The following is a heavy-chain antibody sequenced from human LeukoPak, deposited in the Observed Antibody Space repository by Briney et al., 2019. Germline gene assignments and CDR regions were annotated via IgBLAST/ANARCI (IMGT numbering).Heavy chain of an antibody. Sequence: TSDTLSLTCSVSGRSISSYYWSWIRQPAGKGLEWIGRIYTSGSTNYNPPLKSRVTMSVDTSKNQFSLKLSSVTAADTAVYYCARDLNWYSGYLFDYWGQGTLVTVSS. CDR3: ARDLNWYSGYLFDY. CDR1: GRSISSYY. D-gene: IGHD5-12*01. J-gene: IGHJ4*02. V-gene: IGHV4-4*07. CDR2: IYTSGST.